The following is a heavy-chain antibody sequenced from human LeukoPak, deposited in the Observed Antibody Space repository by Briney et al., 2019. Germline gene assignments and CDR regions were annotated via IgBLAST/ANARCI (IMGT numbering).Heavy chain of an antibody. CDR2: ISWNSGSI. Sequence: GGSPRLYCAASGVRFYDYAMHGGPQGPGSGLEWVSGISWNSGSIGYADSVKGRFTISRDNAKNSLYLQMNSLRAEDTALYYCAKGSWYFDLWGRGTLVTVSS. V-gene: IGHV3-9*01. J-gene: IGHJ2*01. CDR3: AKGSWYFDL. CDR1: GVRFYDYA.